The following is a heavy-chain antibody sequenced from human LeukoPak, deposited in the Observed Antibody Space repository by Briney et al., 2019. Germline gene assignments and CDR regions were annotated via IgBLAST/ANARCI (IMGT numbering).Heavy chain of an antibody. D-gene: IGHD1-1*01. CDR2: ISSSGSTI. Sequence: GGSLRLSCAASGFTFSSYAMSWVRQAPGKGLEWVSYISSSGSTIYYADSVKGRFTISRDNAKNSLYLQMNSLRAEDTAVYYCARGRSLFPSIDGTLAYWGQGTLVTVSS. J-gene: IGHJ4*02. CDR1: GFTFSSYA. CDR3: ARGRSLFPSIDGTLAY. V-gene: IGHV3-48*04.